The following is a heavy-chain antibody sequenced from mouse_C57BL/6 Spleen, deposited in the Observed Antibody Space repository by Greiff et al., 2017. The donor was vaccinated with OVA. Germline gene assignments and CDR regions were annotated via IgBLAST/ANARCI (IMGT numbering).Heavy chain of an antibody. Sequence: VQLQQSGAELARPGASVKLSCKASGYTFTSYGISWVKQRTGQGLEWIGEIYPRSGNTYYNETFKGKATLTADKSSSTAYMELRSLTSEDSAVYFCARLAPLYYDYDGHYVDYWGQGTTLTVSS. CDR2: IYPRSGNT. D-gene: IGHD2-4*01. J-gene: IGHJ2*01. V-gene: IGHV1-81*01. CDR1: GYTFTSYG. CDR3: ARLAPLYYDYDGHYVDY.